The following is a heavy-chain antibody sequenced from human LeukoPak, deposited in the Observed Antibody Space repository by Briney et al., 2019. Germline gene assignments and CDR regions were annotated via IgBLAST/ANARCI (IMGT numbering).Heavy chain of an antibody. CDR3: ARVYLNYGPAHYGMDV. CDR1: GGSISSYY. D-gene: IGHD3-10*01. CDR2: IYYSGST. J-gene: IGHJ6*04. Sequence: SETLSLTCTVSGGSISSYYWGWIRQPPGKGLEWIGYIYYSGSTNYNPSLKSRVTMSVDTSKNQFSLKLSSVTAADTAVYYCARVYLNYGPAHYGMDVWGKGTTVTVSS. V-gene: IGHV4-59*01.